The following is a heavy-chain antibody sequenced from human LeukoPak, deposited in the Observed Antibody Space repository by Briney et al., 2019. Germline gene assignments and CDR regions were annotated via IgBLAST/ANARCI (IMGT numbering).Heavy chain of an antibody. Sequence: GASLKISCKGSGYSFTSYWISWVRQMPRKGQEWMGRIDPSDSYTNYSPSFQGHVTISADKSISTAYLQWSSLKASDTAMYYCARRLDTAMVSGTNYYYYGMDVWGQGTTVTVSS. CDR3: ARRLDTAMVSGTNYYYYGMDV. CDR2: IDPSDSYT. D-gene: IGHD5-18*01. V-gene: IGHV5-10-1*01. J-gene: IGHJ6*02. CDR1: GYSFTSYW.